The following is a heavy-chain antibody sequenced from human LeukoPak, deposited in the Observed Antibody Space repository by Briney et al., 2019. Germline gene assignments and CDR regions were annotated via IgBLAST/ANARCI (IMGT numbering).Heavy chain of an antibody. CDR1: GFTFSDAW. V-gene: IGHV3-7*01. CDR3: ARDPHFGALDI. Sequence: GGSLRLSCAASGFTFSDAWMAWGSQDPGAGREGGAEINRDGRSRYYVDSFKDRFAISRDNARNSLYLQMNSLKAEDTAIYYCARDPHFGALDIWGQGTVVTVSS. CDR2: INRDGRSR. D-gene: IGHD3-10*01. J-gene: IGHJ3*02.